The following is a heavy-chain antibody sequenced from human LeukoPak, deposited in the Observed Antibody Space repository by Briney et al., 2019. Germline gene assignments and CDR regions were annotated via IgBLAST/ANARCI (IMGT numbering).Heavy chain of an antibody. CDR3: ASGYCSGGSCQSFDY. J-gene: IGHJ4*02. Sequence: GGSLRLFCAASGLTFRSYAMHGVRQAPGKGLEWGAVISYDGSNKYYADSVKGRFTISRDNSKNTLYLQMNSLRAEDTAVYYCASGYCSGGSCQSFDYWGQGTLVTVSS. CDR1: GLTFRSYA. V-gene: IGHV3-30*04. CDR2: ISYDGSNK. D-gene: IGHD2-15*01.